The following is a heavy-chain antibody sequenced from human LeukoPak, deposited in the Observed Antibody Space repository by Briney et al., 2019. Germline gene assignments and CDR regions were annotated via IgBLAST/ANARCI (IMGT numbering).Heavy chain of an antibody. CDR2: INHSGST. V-gene: IGHV4-34*01. J-gene: IGHJ4*02. Sequence: SETLSLTCAVYGGSFSGYYWSWIRQPPGKGLEWIGEINHSGSTNYNPSLKSRVTMSVDTSKNQFSLKLSSVTAADTAVYYCARDYGDYLLGYWGQGTLVTVSS. CDR1: GGSFSGYY. CDR3: ARDYGDYLLGY. D-gene: IGHD4-17*01.